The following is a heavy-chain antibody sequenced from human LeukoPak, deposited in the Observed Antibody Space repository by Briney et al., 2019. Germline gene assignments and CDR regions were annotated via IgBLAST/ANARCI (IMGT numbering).Heavy chain of an antibody. V-gene: IGHV1-69*13. CDR1: GGTFSSYA. J-gene: IGHJ6*02. Sequence: GASVKVSCKASGGTFSSYAISWVRQAPGQGLEWMGGIIPIFGTANYAQKFQGRVTITADESTSIAYMELSSLRSEDTAVYYCARENSYQLLLTYYYYGMDVWGQGTTVTVSS. CDR2: IIPIFGTA. CDR3: ARENSYQLLLTYYYYGMDV. D-gene: IGHD2-2*01.